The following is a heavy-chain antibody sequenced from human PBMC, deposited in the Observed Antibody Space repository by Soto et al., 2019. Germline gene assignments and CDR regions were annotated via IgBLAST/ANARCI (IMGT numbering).Heavy chain of an antibody. Sequence: SSETLSLTCTVSGGSISSYYWIWIRQPAGKGLEWIGRIYISGSTNYNPSLESRVTMSVGPSKNQLSLKLRSVTAADTAVYYCASALLDYGDYYFDYWGQGTLVTVSS. J-gene: IGHJ4*02. CDR3: ASALLDYGDYYFDY. D-gene: IGHD4-17*01. CDR2: IYISGST. V-gene: IGHV4-4*07. CDR1: GGSISSYY.